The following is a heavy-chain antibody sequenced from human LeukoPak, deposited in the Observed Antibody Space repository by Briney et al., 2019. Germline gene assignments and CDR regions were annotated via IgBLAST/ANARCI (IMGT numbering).Heavy chain of an antibody. D-gene: IGHD3-22*01. CDR1: GYTFTGYY. CDR2: INPNSGGT. V-gene: IGHV1-2*02. CDR3: ARGAITMIVVVMNNWFDP. Sequence: ASVKVSCKASGYTFTGYYMHWVRQAPGQGLEWMGWINPNSGGTNYAQEFQGRVTMTRDTSISTAYMELSRLRSDDTAVYYCARGAITMIVVVMNNWFDPWGQGTLVTVSS. J-gene: IGHJ5*02.